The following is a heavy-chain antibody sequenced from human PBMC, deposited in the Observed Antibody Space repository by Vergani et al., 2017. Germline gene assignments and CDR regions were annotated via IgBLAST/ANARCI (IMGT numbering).Heavy chain of an antibody. J-gene: IGHJ6*03. CDR1: GGSISPYY. V-gene: IGHV4-4*07. Sequence: QVQLQESGPGLVKPSETLSLTCIVSGGSISPYYWSWIRQPAGKGLEWIGRIYTSESTNYNPSLKSRDTMSVDTSKNQFSLKLSSVTAADTAVYYCARSGRFQLWSHDYYYNYMDVWGKGATVTVS. CDR3: ARSGRFQLWSHDYYYNYMDV. D-gene: IGHD5-18*01. CDR2: IYTSEST.